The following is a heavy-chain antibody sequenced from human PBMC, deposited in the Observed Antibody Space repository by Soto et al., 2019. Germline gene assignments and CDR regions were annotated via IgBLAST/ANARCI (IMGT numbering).Heavy chain of an antibody. D-gene: IGHD3-16*01. CDR1: VCSITSYY. Sequence: PSETLSLTCTVSVCSITSYYWSWIWHPPGKGLEWIGFIYYDGSTKSNPYLKSRVTISVDTSKNQISPKLNFVTAADTAVYYCARAEQSYIMPYFEFWGRGILVNVSS. CDR2: IYYDGST. CDR3: ARAEQSYIMPYFEF. J-gene: IGHJ4*02. V-gene: IGHV4-59*01.